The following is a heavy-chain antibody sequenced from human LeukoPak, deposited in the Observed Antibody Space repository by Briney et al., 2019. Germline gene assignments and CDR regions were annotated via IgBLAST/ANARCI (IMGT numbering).Heavy chain of an antibody. CDR1: GGSISSYY. V-gene: IGHV4-59*01. D-gene: IGHD6-13*01. Sequence: SSETLSLTCTVSGGSISSYYWSWIRQPPGKGLEWIGYIYYSGSTNYNPSLKSRVTISVDTSKNQFSLKLSSVTAADTAVYYCAGPSESSSWYYFDYWGQGTLVTVSS. CDR2: IYYSGST. J-gene: IGHJ4*02. CDR3: AGPSESSSWYYFDY.